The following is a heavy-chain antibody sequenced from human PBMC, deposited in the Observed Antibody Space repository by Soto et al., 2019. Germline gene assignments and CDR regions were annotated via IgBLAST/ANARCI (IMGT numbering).Heavy chain of an antibody. CDR2: IYSGGST. J-gene: IGHJ4*02. D-gene: IGHD1-1*01. CDR1: GFTVSSNY. Sequence: GGSLRLSCAASGFTVSSNYMSWVRQAPGKGLEWVSVIYSGGSTYYADSVKGRFTISRDNSKNTLYLQMNSLRAEDTAVYYCARASWELEPQYYFDYRGQGTLVTVSS. CDR3: ARASWELEPQYYFDY. V-gene: IGHV3-53*01.